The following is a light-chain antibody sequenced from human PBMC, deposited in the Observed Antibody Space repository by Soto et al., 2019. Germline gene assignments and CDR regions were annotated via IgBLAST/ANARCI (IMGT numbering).Light chain of an antibody. CDR1: SSDVGGYNY. J-gene: IGLJ1*01. V-gene: IGLV2-14*03. CDR3: SSYTSSSSLGV. CDR2: EVS. Sequence: QSALTQPASVSGSPGQWITISCTGTSSDVGGYNYVSWYQQHPGKAPKLMISEVSNRPSGGSNRFSGSKSGNTASLTISGLQAEDEADYYCSSYTSSSSLGVFGTGTKLTVL.